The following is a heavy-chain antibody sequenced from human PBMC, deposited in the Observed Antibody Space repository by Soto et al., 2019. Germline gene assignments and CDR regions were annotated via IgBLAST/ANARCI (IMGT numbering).Heavy chain of an antibody. Sequence: SETLSLTCTVSGGSISSGGYYWSWIRQHPGKGLECIGYIYYSGSTNYNPSLKSRVTISVDTSKNQFSLKLTSVTAADTAVYYCARDKITGLFDYWGQGTLVTVSS. CDR1: GGSISSGGYY. V-gene: IGHV4-31*03. CDR2: IYYSGST. D-gene: IGHD2-8*02. J-gene: IGHJ4*02. CDR3: ARDKITGLFDY.